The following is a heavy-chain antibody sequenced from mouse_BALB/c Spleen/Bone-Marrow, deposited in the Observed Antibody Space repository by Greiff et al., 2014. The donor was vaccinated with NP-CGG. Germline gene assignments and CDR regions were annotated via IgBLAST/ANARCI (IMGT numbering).Heavy chain of an antibody. CDR1: GFNFKDTY. CDR2: IDPANGNT. D-gene: IGHD1-1*01. Sequence: VQLQQSGAELVKPGASVKLSCTASGFNFKDTYMHWVKQRPEQGLEWIGRIDPANGNTKYDPKFQGKATITADTSSNTAYLQQSSLTSEDTAVYYCANYYYGSSLFAYWGQGTLVTVSA. V-gene: IGHV14-3*02. CDR3: ANYYYGSSLFAY. J-gene: IGHJ3*01.